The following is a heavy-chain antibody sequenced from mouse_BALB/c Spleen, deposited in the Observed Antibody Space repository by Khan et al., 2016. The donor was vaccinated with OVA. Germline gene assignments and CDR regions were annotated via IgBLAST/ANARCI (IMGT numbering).Heavy chain of an antibody. CDR1: GYSITTDYA. CDR2: ISYSGNT. J-gene: IGHJ2*01. D-gene: IGHD1-1*01. CDR3: ARVYGGYFDY. Sequence: QLEESGPGLVKPSQSLSLTCTVTGYSITTDYAWNWIRQFPGNKLEWMGYISYSGNTKYNPSLKSRISITRDKSKNQFFLQLKSVTTEDTARYYCARVYGGYFDYWGQGTTLTVSS. V-gene: IGHV3-2*02.